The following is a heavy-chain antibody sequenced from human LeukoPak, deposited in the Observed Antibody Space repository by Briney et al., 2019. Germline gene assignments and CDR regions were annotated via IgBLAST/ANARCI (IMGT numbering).Heavy chain of an antibody. J-gene: IGHJ4*02. V-gene: IGHV1-24*01. D-gene: IGHD3-22*01. CDR2: FDPEDGET. Sequence: GASVKVSCKVSGYTLTELSMHWVRQAPGKGLEWMGGFDPEDGETIYAQKFQGRVTMTRDTSISTAYMEMSKLRSDDAAVYYCARRHYYDNSGHYDDWGQGTLVTVSS. CDR1: GYTLTELS. CDR3: ARRHYYDNSGHYDD.